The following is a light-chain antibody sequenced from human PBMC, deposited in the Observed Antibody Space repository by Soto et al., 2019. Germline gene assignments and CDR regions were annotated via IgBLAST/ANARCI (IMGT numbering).Light chain of an antibody. Sequence: DIPMTQSPSSLSASVGDRVTITCRASQNINSYLNWYQQKPGKAPKLLIYAASTLQSGVPSRCSGSGSGTDFTLTINSLQPEDFATYYCQQSYSLMTFGGGTKVEIK. J-gene: IGKJ4*01. CDR1: QNINSY. V-gene: IGKV1-39*01. CDR2: AAS. CDR3: QQSYSLMT.